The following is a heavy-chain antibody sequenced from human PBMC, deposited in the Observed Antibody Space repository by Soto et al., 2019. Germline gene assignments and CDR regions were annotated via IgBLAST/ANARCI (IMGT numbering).Heavy chain of an antibody. CDR1: GLTFGSFT. V-gene: IGHV3-21*01. CDR3: SRDASRDSSARGWFDP. D-gene: IGHD6-13*01. Sequence: PGGSLGPSGAASGLTFGSFTMNWFRKAQGRGREWVSTIISNSAYIYYTDALRGRFTITRNNAKNSLHLQKNSRRAEDTAVYYCSRDASRDSSARGWFDPWGPGTVVTVSS. CDR2: IISNSAYI. J-gene: IGHJ5*02.